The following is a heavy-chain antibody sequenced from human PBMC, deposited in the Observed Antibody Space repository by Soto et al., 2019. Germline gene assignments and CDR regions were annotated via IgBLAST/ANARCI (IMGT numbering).Heavy chain of an antibody. Sequence: GGSLILSCAASGFTFSSYSMSWVRQAPGKGLEWVSAISGSGGSTYYADSVKGRFTISRDNSKNTLYLQMNSLRAEDTAVYYCAAYSNPDYYYYYYMDVWGKGTTVTVSS. D-gene: IGHD4-4*01. CDR3: AAYSNPDYYYYYYMDV. V-gene: IGHV3-23*01. CDR1: GFTFSSYS. J-gene: IGHJ6*03. CDR2: ISGSGGST.